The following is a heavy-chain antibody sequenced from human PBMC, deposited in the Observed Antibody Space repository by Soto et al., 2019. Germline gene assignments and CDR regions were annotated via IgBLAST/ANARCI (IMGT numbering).Heavy chain of an antibody. CDR1: GFTFSRYG. Sequence: GGSLRLSCAASGFTFSRYGMHWVRQAPGKGLEWVAVVSFDGINKYYADSVKGRFTISRDNSKTTLYLQMDSLRGEDTAVYYCARDEALLPDFGVVPENYGMDVWGQGTTVTVSS. V-gene: IGHV3-30*03. CDR2: VSFDGINK. CDR3: ARDEALLPDFGVVPENYGMDV. D-gene: IGHD3-3*01. J-gene: IGHJ6*02.